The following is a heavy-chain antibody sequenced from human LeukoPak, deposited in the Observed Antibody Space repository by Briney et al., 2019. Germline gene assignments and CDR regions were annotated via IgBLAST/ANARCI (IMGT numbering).Heavy chain of an antibody. CDR3: AKWTEGHDSGGPVDY. D-gene: IGHD3-22*01. J-gene: IGHJ4*02. Sequence: GGSLRLSCAASGFTFSSYAMSWVRQAPGKGLEWVSAISGSGGSTYYADSVKGRFTISRDNSKNTLYLQMNSLRAEDTAVYYCAKWTEGHDSGGPVDYWGQGTLVTVSS. CDR1: GFTFSSYA. V-gene: IGHV3-23*01. CDR2: ISGSGGST.